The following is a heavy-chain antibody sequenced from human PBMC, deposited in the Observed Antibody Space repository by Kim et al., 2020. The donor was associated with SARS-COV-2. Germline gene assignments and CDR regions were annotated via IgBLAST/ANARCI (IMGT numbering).Heavy chain of an antibody. D-gene: IGHD3-10*01. J-gene: IGHJ6*02. CDR2: ISRSSSTI. V-gene: IGHV3-48*02. Sequence: GGSLRLSCAASEFSFSSYSMHWVRQAPGKGLEWVSYISRSSSTINYADSVKGRFTISRDDAKKSLYLQMNSLRDEDTAVYYCARGFSDLGYDCYFMDVWGQGTTVTVSS. CDR1: EFSFSSYS. CDR3: ARGFSDLGYDCYFMDV.